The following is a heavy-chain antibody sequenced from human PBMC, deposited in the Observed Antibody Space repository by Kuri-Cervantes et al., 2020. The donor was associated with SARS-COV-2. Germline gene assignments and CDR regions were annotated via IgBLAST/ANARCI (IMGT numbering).Heavy chain of an antibody. CDR1: GFTFSSYA. CDR2: ISGSGGST. CDR3: AKDQHGIVVVIAAIES. J-gene: IGHJ4*02. V-gene: IGHV3-23*01. D-gene: IGHD2-15*01. Sequence: GESLKISCAASGFTFSSYAMSWVRQAPGKGLEWVSAISGSGGSTYYADSVKGRFTISRDNSKNTLSLQMSSLKAEDTAVYYCAKDQHGIVVVIAAIESWGRGTQVTVSS.